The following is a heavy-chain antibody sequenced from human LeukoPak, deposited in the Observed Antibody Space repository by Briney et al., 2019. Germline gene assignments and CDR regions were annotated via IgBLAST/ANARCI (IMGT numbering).Heavy chain of an antibody. Sequence: AGGSLRLSCAASGFTFDDYAMHWVRQAPGKGLEWVSGISWNSGSIGYADSVKGRFTISRDNSKKTLYLQMNSLRPEDTAVYYCVKDRGDLPPYFDYWGQGTLVTVSS. V-gene: IGHV3-9*01. J-gene: IGHJ4*02. CDR1: GFTFDDYA. D-gene: IGHD2-21*02. CDR2: ISWNSGSI. CDR3: VKDRGDLPPYFDY.